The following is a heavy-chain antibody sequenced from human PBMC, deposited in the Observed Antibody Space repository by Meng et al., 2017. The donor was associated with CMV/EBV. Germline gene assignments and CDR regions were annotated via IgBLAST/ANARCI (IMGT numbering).Heavy chain of an antibody. J-gene: IGHJ4*02. D-gene: IGHD3-22*01. V-gene: IGHV3-48*03. Sequence: GGSLRLSCAASGFTFSSYEMNWVRQAPGKGLEWVSYISSSGSTIYYADSVKGRFTISRDHAKNSLYLQMNSLRAEDTAVYYCARLQDSSGYYRVVVTIDYWGQGTLVTVSS. CDR3: ARLQDSSGYYRVVVTIDY. CDR1: GFTFSSYE. CDR2: ISSSGSTI.